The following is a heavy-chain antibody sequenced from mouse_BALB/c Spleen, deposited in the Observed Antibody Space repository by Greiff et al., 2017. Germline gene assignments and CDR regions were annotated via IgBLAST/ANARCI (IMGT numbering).Heavy chain of an antibody. CDR2: IDPSDSET. V-gene: IGHV1S127*01. CDR3: ARGDYGNYGGFAY. CDR1: GYSFTSYW. Sequence: VQLQQSGPQLVRPGASVKISCKASGYSFTSYWMHWVKQRPGQGLEWIGMIDPSDSETRLNQKFKDKATLTVDKSSSTAYMQLSSPTSEDSAVYYCARGDYGNYGGFAYWGQGTLVTVSA. J-gene: IGHJ3*01. D-gene: IGHD2-1*01.